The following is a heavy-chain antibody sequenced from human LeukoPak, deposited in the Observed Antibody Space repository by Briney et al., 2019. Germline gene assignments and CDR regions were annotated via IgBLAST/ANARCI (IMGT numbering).Heavy chain of an antibody. D-gene: IGHD2-15*01. J-gene: IGHJ5*02. Sequence: SSVKVSCKASGGTFSSYAISWVRQAPGQGLEWMGGIIPIFGTANYAQKFQGRVTITADESTSTAYMELSRLRSDDTAVYYCARGPPEYCSGGSCYSGRNWFDPWGQGTLVTVSS. V-gene: IGHV1-69*13. CDR3: ARGPPEYCSGGSCYSGRNWFDP. CDR2: IIPIFGTA. CDR1: GGTFSSYA.